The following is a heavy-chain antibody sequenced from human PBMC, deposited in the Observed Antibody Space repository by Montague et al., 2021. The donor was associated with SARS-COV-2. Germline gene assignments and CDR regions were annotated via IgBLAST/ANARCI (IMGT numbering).Heavy chain of an antibody. CDR1: GGSVSSDSYY. CDR3: ARGAPTITMIVVVFTGAGWYFDL. Sequence: SETLSLTCTVSGGSVSSDSYYWSWIRQPPGKGLEWIGYFYYSGSTNYNPSLKSRVTISVDTSKNQFSLKLSSVTAADTAAYYCARGAPTITMIVVVFTGAGWYFDLWGRGTLVTVSS. D-gene: IGHD3-22*01. J-gene: IGHJ2*01. CDR2: FYYSGST. V-gene: IGHV4-61*01.